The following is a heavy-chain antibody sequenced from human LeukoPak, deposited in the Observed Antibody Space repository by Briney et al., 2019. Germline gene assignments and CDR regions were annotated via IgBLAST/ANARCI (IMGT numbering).Heavy chain of an antibody. CDR2: ISSDGSST. CDR3: ARGGTYDYVWGSYRHDY. Sequence: GGSLRLSCAASGFTFSSYWMHWVRQAPGKGLVWVSRISSDGSSTSYADSVKGRFTISRDNAKNTLYLQMNSLRAEDTAVYYCARGGTYDYVWGSYRHDYWGQGTLVTVSS. V-gene: IGHV3-74*01. CDR1: GFTFSSYW. J-gene: IGHJ4*02. D-gene: IGHD3-16*02.